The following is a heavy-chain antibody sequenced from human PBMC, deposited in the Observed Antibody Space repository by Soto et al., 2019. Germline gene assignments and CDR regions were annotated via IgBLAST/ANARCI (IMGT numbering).Heavy chain of an antibody. CDR3: ARDKGSRSWYWFDP. CDR1: GFTFSSYA. V-gene: IGHV3-30-3*01. D-gene: IGHD6-13*01. CDR2: ISYDGSNK. Sequence: PGGSLRLSCAASGFTFSSYAMHWVRQAPGKGLEWVAVISYDGSNKYYADSVKGRFTISRDNSKNTLYLQMNSLRAEDTAVYYCARDKGSRSWYWFDPWGQGTLVTVSS. J-gene: IGHJ5*02.